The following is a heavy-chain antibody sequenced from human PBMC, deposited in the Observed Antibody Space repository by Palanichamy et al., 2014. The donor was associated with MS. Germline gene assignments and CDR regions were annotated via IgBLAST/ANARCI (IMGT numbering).Heavy chain of an antibody. CDR1: GDSFSSYY. CDR2: VYFTGST. J-gene: IGHJ4*02. Sequence: QVQLQESGPGLVKPSETLSLTCAVSGDSFSSYYWSWIRQSPGKGLQWIGYVYFTGSTVYNPSLKSRVTISVDTSKNQFSLKLTSVTAADTAIYYCARGGGYYYDSSGRTTEYYFDFWGQGTVVSVSS. D-gene: IGHD3-22*01. CDR3: ARGGGYYYDSSGRTTEYYFDF. V-gene: IGHV4-59*01.